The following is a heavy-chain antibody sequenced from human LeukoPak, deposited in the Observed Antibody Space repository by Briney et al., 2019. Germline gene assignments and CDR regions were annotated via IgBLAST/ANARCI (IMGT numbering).Heavy chain of an antibody. CDR1: GFTFSSFW. V-gene: IGHV3-7*01. J-gene: IGHJ4*02. CDR2: TKQDGSEK. D-gene: IGHD5-24*01. CDR3: ARARWYSCDY. Sequence: GSLRLPWAALGFTFSSFWMSWVRQAPGKGLEGVANTKQDGSEKYYVDSVKGRFTISRDNAKISLYLQMNSLRGEDTAVYYCARARWYSCDYWGQGTLVTVSS.